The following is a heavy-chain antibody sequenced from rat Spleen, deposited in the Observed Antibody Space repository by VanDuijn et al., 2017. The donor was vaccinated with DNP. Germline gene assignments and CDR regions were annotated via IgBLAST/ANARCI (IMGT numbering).Heavy chain of an antibody. Sequence: EVPLVESGGGIVQPGRSLKLSCTASGFTFSDYYMAWVRQAPTKGLEWVAYISYDGGSTYYGDSVKGRFTISRANVKSTLYLQMNSLSSEDMATYYCVRWYNSGYYFDYWGQGVMVTVSS. V-gene: IGHV5-22*01. CDR3: VRWYNSGYYFDY. CDR2: ISYDGGST. D-gene: IGHD4-3*01. J-gene: IGHJ2*01. CDR1: GFTFSDYY.